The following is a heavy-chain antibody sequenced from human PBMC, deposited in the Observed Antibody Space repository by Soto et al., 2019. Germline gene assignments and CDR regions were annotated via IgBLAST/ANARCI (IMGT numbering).Heavy chain of an antibody. D-gene: IGHD5-12*01. J-gene: IGHJ4*02. CDR2: IIPILGIA. CDR1: GGTFSSYT. Sequence: QVQLVQSGAEVKKPGSSVKVSCKASGGTFSSYTISWVRQAPGQGLEWMGRIIPILGIANYAQKFQGRVTITADKSTSTAYMELSSLRSEDTAVYYCAASGYETAPDYWGQGTLVTVSS. CDR3: AASGYETAPDY. V-gene: IGHV1-69*02.